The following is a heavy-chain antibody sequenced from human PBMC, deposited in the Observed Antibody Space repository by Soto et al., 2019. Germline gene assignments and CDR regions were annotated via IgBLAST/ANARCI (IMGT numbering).Heavy chain of an antibody. V-gene: IGHV1-69*13. D-gene: IGHD3-9*01. Sequence: ASVKVSCKASGGTFSSYAISWVRQAPGQGLEWMGGIIPIFGTANYAQKFQGRVTITADESTSTAYMELSSLRSEDTAVYSCALRGNYDILTGLSDYWGQGTLVTVSS. CDR1: GGTFSSYA. CDR3: ALRGNYDILTGLSDY. J-gene: IGHJ4*02. CDR2: IIPIFGTA.